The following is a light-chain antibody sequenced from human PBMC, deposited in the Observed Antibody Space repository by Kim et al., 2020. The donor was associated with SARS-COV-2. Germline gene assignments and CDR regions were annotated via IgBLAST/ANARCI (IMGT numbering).Light chain of an antibody. CDR3: QQLYSYPLT. J-gene: IGKJ4*01. CDR2: AAS. CDR1: KGINSD. Sequence: ASVGDRVTIACRASKGINSDLAWYQQNPGKAPKLLIYAASTLQSGVPSRFSGSGSGTDFTLTVSSLQPEDFATYYCQQLYSYPLTFGGGTKVDIK. V-gene: IGKV1-9*01.